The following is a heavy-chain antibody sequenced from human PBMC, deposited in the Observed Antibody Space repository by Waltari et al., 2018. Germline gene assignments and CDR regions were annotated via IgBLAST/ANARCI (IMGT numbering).Heavy chain of an antibody. CDR3: ARGLHRTAWIVDY. CDR2: INTDNGDT. D-gene: IGHD1-1*01. V-gene: IGHV1-3*04. Sequence: QVQLVQSGAEVEKPGASVKVSCMTSGYTFTNYGIHWVRQAPGQRLEWMVWINTDNGDTQFSPKFQIRVTFTRDTFASTVYMELSSLTSEDTAVYYCARGLHRTAWIVDYWGQGTLVTVSS. J-gene: IGHJ4*02. CDR1: GYTFTNYG.